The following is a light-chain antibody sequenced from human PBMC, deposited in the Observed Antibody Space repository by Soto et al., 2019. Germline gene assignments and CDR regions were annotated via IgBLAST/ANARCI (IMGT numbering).Light chain of an antibody. CDR2: DVS. Sequence: QLVLTQPASVSGSPGQSITISCTGTSSDVGAYNYVSWYQQHPGKVPKLVIHDVSNRPSGVSNRFSGSKSGNTASLTISGLQAEDEADYYCGSHTSSSTLVFGGGTKLTVL. CDR1: SSDVGAYNY. CDR3: GSHTSSSTLV. J-gene: IGLJ3*02. V-gene: IGLV2-14*01.